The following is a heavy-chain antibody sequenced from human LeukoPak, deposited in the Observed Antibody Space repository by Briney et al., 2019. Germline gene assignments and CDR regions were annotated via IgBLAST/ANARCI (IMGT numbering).Heavy chain of an antibody. V-gene: IGHV3-48*03. D-gene: IGHD3-22*01. CDR3: ARAHYYDSSGLDY. J-gene: IGHJ4*02. CDR1: GFTFRSYE. CDR2: ISSSGSTI. Sequence: GGSLRLSCAASGFTFRSYEMNWVRQAPGKGLEWVSYISSSGSTIYYADSVKGRFTISRDNAKNSLYLQMNSLRAEDTAVYYCARAHYYDSSGLDYWGQGTLVTVSS.